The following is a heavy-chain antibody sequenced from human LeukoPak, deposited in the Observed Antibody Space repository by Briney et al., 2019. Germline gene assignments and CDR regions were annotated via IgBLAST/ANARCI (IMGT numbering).Heavy chain of an antibody. Sequence: PGGSLRLSCVASGFTFSTYAMHWVRQTPGKGLEWVAITSYDGSDKHYTDSVKGRFTISRDNSMSALYLQMNILKSEDTAVYYCARSDSSSWHLFDYWGQGTLVTVSS. CDR1: GFTFSTYA. V-gene: IGHV3-30-3*01. J-gene: IGHJ4*02. CDR2: TSYDGSDK. D-gene: IGHD6-13*01. CDR3: ARSDSSSWHLFDY.